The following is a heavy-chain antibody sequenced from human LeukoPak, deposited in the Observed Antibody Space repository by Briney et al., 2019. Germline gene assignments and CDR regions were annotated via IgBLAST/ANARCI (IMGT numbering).Heavy chain of an antibody. CDR1: GFTFSSYG. CDR2: ISYDGSNK. CDR3: AKDATYYHGSGSYQSWFDP. J-gene: IGHJ5*02. D-gene: IGHD3-10*01. Sequence: GGSLRLSCAASGFTFSSYGMHWVRQAPGKGLEWVAVISYDGSNKYYADSVKGRFTISRDNSKNTLYLQMNSLRAEDTAVYYCAKDATYYHGSGSYQSWFDPWGQGTLVTVSS. V-gene: IGHV3-30*18.